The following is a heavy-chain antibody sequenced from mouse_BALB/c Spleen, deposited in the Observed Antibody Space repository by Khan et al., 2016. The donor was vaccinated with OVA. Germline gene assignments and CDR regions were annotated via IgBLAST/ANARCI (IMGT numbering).Heavy chain of an antibody. J-gene: IGHJ2*01. CDR1: GYSITSAYA. CDR3: ARGRGN. V-gene: IGHV3-2*02. CDR2: ITYSGST. Sequence: EVKLLESGPGLVKPSQSLSPTCTVTGYSITSAYAWNWIRQFPGNKLEWMGYITYSGSTSHNPSLKSRISITRDTSKNQFFLQLNSVTTEDTAKCFCARGRGNWGQGTTLTVSS.